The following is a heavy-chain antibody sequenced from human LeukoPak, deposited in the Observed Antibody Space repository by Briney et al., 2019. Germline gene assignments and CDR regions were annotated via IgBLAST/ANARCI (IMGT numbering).Heavy chain of an antibody. CDR1: GFTFSSYG. J-gene: IGHJ4*02. CDR3: AKSGQNYYGSV. CDR2: ISYDGTYK. D-gene: IGHD3-10*01. V-gene: IGHV3-30*18. Sequence: GGSLRLSCAASGFTFSSYGMHWVRQAPGKGLEGVAVISYDGTYKYYADSVKGRFTISRDNSKNPLYLQMNSLRAEDTAVYYCAKSGQNYYGSVWGQGTQVTVSS.